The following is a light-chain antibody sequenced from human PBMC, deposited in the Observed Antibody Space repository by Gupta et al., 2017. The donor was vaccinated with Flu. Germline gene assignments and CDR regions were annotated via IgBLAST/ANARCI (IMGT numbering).Light chain of an antibody. J-gene: IGLJ2*01. CDR2: LNSDGSH. Sequence: QLVLTQSPSASASLGASVKLTCTLSSGHSSYAIAWHQQQPEKGPRYLMKLNSDGSHTKGDGIPDRFSGYSSGVERYLTISSLQSEDEADYYCQTWGTGIGVFGGGTKLTVL. CDR3: QTWGTGIGV. CDR1: SGHSSYA. V-gene: IGLV4-69*01.